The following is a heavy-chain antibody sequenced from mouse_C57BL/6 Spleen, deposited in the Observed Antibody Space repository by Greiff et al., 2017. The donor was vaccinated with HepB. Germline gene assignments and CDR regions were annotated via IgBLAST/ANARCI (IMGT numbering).Heavy chain of an antibody. D-gene: IGHD1-1*01. V-gene: IGHV1-39*01. CDR3: ARRYYGRSTWYFDV. CDR1: GYSFTDYN. CDR2: INPNYGTT. J-gene: IGHJ1*03. Sequence: EVKLQESGPELVKPGASVKISCKASGYSFTDYNMNWVKQSNGKSLEWIGVINPNYGTTSYNQKFKGKATLTVDQSSSTAYMQLNSLTSEDSAVYYCARRYYGRSTWYFDVWGTGTTVTVSS.